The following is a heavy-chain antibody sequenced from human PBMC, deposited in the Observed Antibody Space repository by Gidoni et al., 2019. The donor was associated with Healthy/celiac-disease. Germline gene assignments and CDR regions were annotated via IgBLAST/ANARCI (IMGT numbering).Heavy chain of an antibody. CDR2: ISSSSSYI. J-gene: IGHJ6*02. V-gene: IGHV3-21*01. CDR1: GFTFSSYS. CDR3: ARGGYDYDFWSGYPYYYYYYGMDV. D-gene: IGHD3-3*01. Sequence: ASGFTFSSYSMNWVRQAPGKGLEWVSSISSSSSYIYYADSVKGRFTISRDNAKNSLYLQMSSLRAEDTAVYYCARGGYDYDFWSGYPYYYYYYGMDVWGQGTTVTVSS.